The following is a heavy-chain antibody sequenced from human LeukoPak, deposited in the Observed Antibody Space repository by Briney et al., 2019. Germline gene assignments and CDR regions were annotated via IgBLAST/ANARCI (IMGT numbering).Heavy chain of an antibody. Sequence: SETLSLICTVSGGSISSYYRSWIRQPPGKGLEWIGYIYYSGSTNYNPSLKSRVTISVDTSKNQFSLKLSSVTAADTAVYYCARAWQNGGDAFDIWGQGTMVTVSS. CDR1: GGSISSYY. CDR2: IYYSGST. D-gene: IGHD4-23*01. V-gene: IGHV4-59*01. J-gene: IGHJ3*02. CDR3: ARAWQNGGDAFDI.